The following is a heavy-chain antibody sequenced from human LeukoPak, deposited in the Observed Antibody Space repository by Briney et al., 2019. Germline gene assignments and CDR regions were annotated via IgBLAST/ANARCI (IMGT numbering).Heavy chain of an antibody. Sequence: PGVTLRFSCAASGFNFSIYAMSWLRQAPGRGLQWVSGISASGATTYYADSLKGRFTVSRDISKNTLYLQMNSLRAEDTAIYYCAKVRKGVGAFDLWGQGKMVTVSS. CDR3: AKVRKGVGAFDL. D-gene: IGHD3-16*01. J-gene: IGHJ3*01. CDR2: ISASGATT. CDR1: GFNFSIYA. V-gene: IGHV3-23*01.